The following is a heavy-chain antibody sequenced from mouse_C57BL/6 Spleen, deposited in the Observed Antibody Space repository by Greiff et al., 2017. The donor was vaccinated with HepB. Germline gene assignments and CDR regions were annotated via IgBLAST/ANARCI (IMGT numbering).Heavy chain of an antibody. Sequence: VKLQESGAELVRPGASVKLSCKASGYTFTDYYINWVKQRPGQGLEWIARIYPGSGNTYYNEKFKGKATLTAEKSSSTAYMQLSSLTSEDSAVYFCARTAYYYGSSSPHWYFDVWGTGTTVTVSS. CDR2: IYPGSGNT. CDR1: GYTFTDYY. J-gene: IGHJ1*03. D-gene: IGHD1-1*01. CDR3: ARTAYYYGSSSPHWYFDV. V-gene: IGHV1-76*01.